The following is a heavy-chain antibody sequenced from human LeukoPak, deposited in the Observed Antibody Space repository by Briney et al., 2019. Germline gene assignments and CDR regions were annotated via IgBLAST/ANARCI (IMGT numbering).Heavy chain of an antibody. CDR1: GGSISSYY. CDR2: IYYSGST. CDR3: ARGLLRGIAAAEPLFDI. D-gene: IGHD6-13*01. Sequence: PSETLSLTCTVSGGSISSYYWSWIRQPPGKGLEWIGYIYYSGSTNYNPSLKSRVTISVDTSKNQFSLKLNSVTAADTAVYYCARGLLRGIAAAEPLFDIWGQGTMVTVSS. J-gene: IGHJ3*02. V-gene: IGHV4-59*01.